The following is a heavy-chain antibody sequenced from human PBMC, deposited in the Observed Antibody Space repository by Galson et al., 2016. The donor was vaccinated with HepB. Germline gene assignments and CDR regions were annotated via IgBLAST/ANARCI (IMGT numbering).Heavy chain of an antibody. CDR2: ISSSSSYI. CDR3: ARGDIVGAIFDY. Sequence: SLRLSCAASGFSFSDHYMSWIRQAPGKGLEWVSSISSSSSYIYYADSVKGRFTISRDNAKNSLYLQMNSLRAENTAVYYCARGDIVGAIFDYWGQGTLVTVSS. D-gene: IGHD1-26*01. J-gene: IGHJ4*02. CDR1: GFSFSDHY. V-gene: IGHV3-11*06.